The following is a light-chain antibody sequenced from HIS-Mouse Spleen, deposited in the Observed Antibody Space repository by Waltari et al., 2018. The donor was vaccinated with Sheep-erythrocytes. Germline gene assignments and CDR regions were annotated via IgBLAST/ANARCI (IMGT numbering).Light chain of an antibody. CDR1: QGIRND. Sequence: AIQMTQSPSSLSASVGDRVTITCRASQGIRNDLGWYQQKPGKAPKLLIYAASSLQSGVSARFSGSGSGTDFTLTISSLQPEDFATYYCLQDYKYPYTFGQGTKLVIK. CDR3: LQDYKYPYT. J-gene: IGKJ2*01. CDR2: AAS. V-gene: IGKV1-6*01.